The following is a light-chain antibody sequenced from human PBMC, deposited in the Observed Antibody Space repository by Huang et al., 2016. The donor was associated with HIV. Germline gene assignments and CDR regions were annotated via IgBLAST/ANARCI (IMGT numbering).Light chain of an antibody. CDR2: WAS. V-gene: IGKV4-1*01. CDR3: QQYYSTLT. CDR1: QSVLYSSNNKTY. J-gene: IGKJ4*01. Sequence: DIVMTQSPDSLAVSLGERATINCKSSQSVLYSSNNKTYLAWYQQKPGQPPKLLIYWASTRESGVPDRFSGSGSGTDFTLTSSSLQAEDVAVYYCQQYYSTLTFGGGTKVEIK.